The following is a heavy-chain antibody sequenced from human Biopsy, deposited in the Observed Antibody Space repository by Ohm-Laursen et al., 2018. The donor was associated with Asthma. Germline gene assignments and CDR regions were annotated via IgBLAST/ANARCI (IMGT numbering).Heavy chain of an antibody. V-gene: IGHV3-30*18. Sequence: LSLTCAASGFSFSNYGMHWVRQAPGKGLDWVAVISFDGTNRNYTDSVKGRFTISRDNSRNTLHLQMNSLRAEDTAVYYCAKDVFPGWELRRGPDYWGQGTLGTVSS. CDR2: ISFDGTNR. D-gene: IGHD1-26*01. CDR1: GFSFSNYG. CDR3: AKDVFPGWELRRGPDY. J-gene: IGHJ4*02.